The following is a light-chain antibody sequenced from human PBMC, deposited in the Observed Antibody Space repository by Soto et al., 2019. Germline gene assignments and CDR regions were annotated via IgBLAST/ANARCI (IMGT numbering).Light chain of an antibody. CDR2: SNN. J-gene: IGLJ1*01. CDR3: EAWDDTLSGPVYL. V-gene: IGLV1-47*02. CDR1: SSNIGNNY. Sequence: SLLRHPPTASGTPGHRFTISWSGSSSNIGNNYVYLYQQLPGTAPKLLMYSNNQRPSGVPDRFSGSKSGTSASLAISGLRAEDEGDYYCEAWDDTLSGPVYLFGNGTRFTVL.